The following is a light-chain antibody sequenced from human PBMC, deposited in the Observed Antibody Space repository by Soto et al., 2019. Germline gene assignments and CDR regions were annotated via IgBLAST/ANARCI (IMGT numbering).Light chain of an antibody. V-gene: IGKV3-20*01. Sequence: EIVLTQSPGTLSLSPGERATLSCRASQGVRSSYFAWYQQKPGQAPRLLFSDASSRATGIPDRFSASGSGTDFTLTISRLEPEDFAVYYCQQYGSSPLTFGQGTKVEIK. CDR1: QGVRSSY. CDR3: QQYGSSPLT. J-gene: IGKJ1*01. CDR2: DAS.